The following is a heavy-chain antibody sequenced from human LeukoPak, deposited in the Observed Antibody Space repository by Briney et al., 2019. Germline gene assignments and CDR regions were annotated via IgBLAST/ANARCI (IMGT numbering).Heavy chain of an antibody. CDR1: GFXFSSYA. V-gene: IGHV3-23*01. Sequence: GGSLRLSCVASGFXFSSYAMSWVRQAPGKGLEWVSVVSGGGHNTYYADSVKGRFTMSRDNSKNTLFLQMDSLRAEDTAEYYCARGDDYGGAWYYFDYWGQGTLVTVSS. CDR2: VSGGGHNT. D-gene: IGHD4-23*01. CDR3: ARGDDYGGAWYYFDY. J-gene: IGHJ4*02.